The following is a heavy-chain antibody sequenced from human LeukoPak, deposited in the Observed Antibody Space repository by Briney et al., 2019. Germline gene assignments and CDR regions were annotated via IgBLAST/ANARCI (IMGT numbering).Heavy chain of an antibody. CDR2: ISYDGSNK. CDR3: ATYRQVLLPFES. J-gene: IGHJ4*02. Sequence: GGSLRLSCAASGFTFSSYGMHWVRQAPGKGLEWVAVISYDGSNKYYADSVKGRFTISRDNSKSTLSLQMNSLRAEDTAIYYCATYRQVLLPFESWGQGTLVTVSS. CDR1: GFTFSSYG. V-gene: IGHV3-30*03. D-gene: IGHD2-8*02.